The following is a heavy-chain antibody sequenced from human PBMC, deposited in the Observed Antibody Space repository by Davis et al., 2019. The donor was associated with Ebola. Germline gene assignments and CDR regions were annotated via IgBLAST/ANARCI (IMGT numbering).Heavy chain of an antibody. CDR1: GFTFSSYG. D-gene: IGHD4-17*01. CDR3: ASWDDDYGDYGYFDL. J-gene: IGHJ2*01. V-gene: IGHV3-33*01. Sequence: PGGSLRLSCAASGFTFSSYGMHWVRQAPGKGLEWVAVIWYDGSNKYYADSVKGRFTISRDNSKHTLYLQMNSLRAEDTAVYYCASWDDDYGDYGYFDLWGRGTLVTVSS. CDR2: IWYDGSNK.